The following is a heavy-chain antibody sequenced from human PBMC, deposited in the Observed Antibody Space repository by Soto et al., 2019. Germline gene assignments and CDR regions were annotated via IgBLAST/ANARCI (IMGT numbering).Heavy chain of an antibody. CDR3: ARESTQATEAVFES. CDR2: INSGGSSI. D-gene: IGHD6-19*01. V-gene: IGHV3-48*02. Sequence: EVQLVESGGGLVQPGGSLRLSCAASGFTFSSYSMNWVRQAPGEGLEWVSYINSGGSSIYYANSVKGRFTISRDNAKNSLYLQMNSLRDEDTAVYYCARESTQATEAVFESWGQGTLVTVSS. CDR1: GFTFSSYS. J-gene: IGHJ4*02.